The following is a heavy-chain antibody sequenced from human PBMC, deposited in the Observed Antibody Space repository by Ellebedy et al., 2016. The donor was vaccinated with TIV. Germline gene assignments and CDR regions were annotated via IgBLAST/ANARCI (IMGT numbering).Heavy chain of an antibody. CDR2: INSDGSST. J-gene: IGHJ6*02. CDR1: GFTFSSYW. D-gene: IGHD4-17*01. V-gene: IGHV3-74*01. Sequence: GESLKISCAASGFTFSSYWMHWVRQAPGKGLVWVSRINSDGSSTSYADSVKGRFTISRDNSKNTLYLQMNSLRAEDTAVYYCARDTGIDYGLPYYYGMDVWGQGTTVTVSS. CDR3: ARDTGIDYGLPYYYGMDV.